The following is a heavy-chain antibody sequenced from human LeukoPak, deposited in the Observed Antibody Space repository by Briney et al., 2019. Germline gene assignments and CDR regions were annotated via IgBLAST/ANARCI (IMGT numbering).Heavy chain of an antibody. CDR3: AKRYPGSVTMVRGPFDY. CDR1: GFTFSSYA. Sequence: PGGSLRLSCAASGFTFSSYAMSWVRQAPGKGLEWVSAISGSGGSTYYADSVKGRFTISRDNSKSTLYLQMNSLRAEDTAVYYCAKRYPGSVTMVRGPFDYWGQGTLVTVSS. J-gene: IGHJ4*02. D-gene: IGHD3-10*01. CDR2: ISGSGGST. V-gene: IGHV3-23*01.